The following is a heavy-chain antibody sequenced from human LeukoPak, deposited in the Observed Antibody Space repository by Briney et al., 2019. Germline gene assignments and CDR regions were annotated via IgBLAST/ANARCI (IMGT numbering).Heavy chain of an antibody. V-gene: IGHV1-2*02. D-gene: IGHD1-26*01. CDR2: INPNSGGT. J-gene: IGHJ4*02. Sequence: VASVKVSCKASGYTFIGYYMHWVRQAPGQGLEWMGWINPNSGGTNYAQKFQGRVTMTRDTSISTAYMELSRLRSDDTAVYYCARDRSGSYGGDYWGQGTLVTVSS. CDR3: ARDRSGSYGGDY. CDR1: GYTFIGYY.